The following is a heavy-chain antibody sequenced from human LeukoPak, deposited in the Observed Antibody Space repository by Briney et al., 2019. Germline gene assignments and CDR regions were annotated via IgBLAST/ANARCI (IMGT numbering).Heavy chain of an antibody. CDR2: IYTSGGT. J-gene: IGHJ4*02. CDR1: GGSISSGSYY. Sequence: PSETLSLTCTVSGGSISSGSYYWSWLRQPAGKGLEWIGRIYTSGGTNYNPSLKSRVTISVDTSKNQFSLKLNSVTAADTAVYYCARGPHSSGYYPLFDYWGQGTLVTVSS. V-gene: IGHV4-61*02. CDR3: ARGPHSSGYYPLFDY. D-gene: IGHD3-22*01.